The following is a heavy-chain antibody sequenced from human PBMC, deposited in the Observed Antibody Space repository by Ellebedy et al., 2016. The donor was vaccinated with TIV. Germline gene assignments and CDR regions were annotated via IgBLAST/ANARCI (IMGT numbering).Heavy chain of an antibody. CDR2: ISSSSHTI. D-gene: IGHD3/OR15-3a*01. CDR1: GFTFSTYD. V-gene: IGHV3-48*04. CDR3: ARGTLDFAY. J-gene: IGHJ4*02. Sequence: GESLKISCAASGFTFSTYDMSWVRQAPGKGLEWISYISSSSHTIYYADSVKGRFTNARDNAQKSLYLQMNSLRAEDTAVYYCARGTLDFAYWGQGTLVTVSS.